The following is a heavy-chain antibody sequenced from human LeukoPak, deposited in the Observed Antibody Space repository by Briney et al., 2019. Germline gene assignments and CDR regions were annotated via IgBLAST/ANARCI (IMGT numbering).Heavy chain of an antibody. V-gene: IGHV4-59*02. J-gene: IGHJ5*02. Sequence: GSLRLSCAASDFTVSTNYMSWVRQPPGKGLEWIGSIHSTGSTFYNPSLRSRFTISLDTSHNQFSLSLSSVTAADTAIFYCARSVPAAIFPRGWFDPWGQGILVTVSS. D-gene: IGHD2-2*02. CDR2: IHSTGST. CDR3: ARSVPAAIFPRGWFDP. CDR1: DFTVSTNY.